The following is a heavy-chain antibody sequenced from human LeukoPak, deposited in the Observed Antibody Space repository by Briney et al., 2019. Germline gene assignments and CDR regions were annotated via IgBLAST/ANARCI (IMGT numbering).Heavy chain of an antibody. D-gene: IGHD4-17*01. J-gene: IGHJ5*02. CDR1: GGSISSSDYY. Sequence: PSETLSLTCTVSGGSISSSDYYWGWIRQPPGKGLKWIGSIYYSGRTYYNPSLKSRVTISVDTSKNQCSLKLSSVTAADTAVYYCAREVTTWFDPWGQGTLVTVSS. CDR3: AREVTTWFDP. CDR2: IYYSGRT. V-gene: IGHV4-39*02.